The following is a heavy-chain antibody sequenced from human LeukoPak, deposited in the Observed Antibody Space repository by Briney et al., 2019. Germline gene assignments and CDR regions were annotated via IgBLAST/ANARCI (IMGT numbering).Heavy chain of an antibody. J-gene: IGHJ4*02. Sequence: SEALSLTCTVSSDSINNYKWSWIGQPPGKGLEWIGYISYTGSTKYNPSLKSRVTISVDTSNNQFSLKLSSVTTADTAVYYCARVGRGDHTWGSYSFDYWGQGTLVTVSS. CDR2: ISYTGST. CDR1: SDSINNYK. D-gene: IGHD3-16*01. V-gene: IGHV4-59*01. CDR3: ARVGRGDHTWGSYSFDY.